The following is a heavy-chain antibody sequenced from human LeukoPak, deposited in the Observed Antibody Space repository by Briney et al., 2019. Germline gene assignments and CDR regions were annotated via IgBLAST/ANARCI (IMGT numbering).Heavy chain of an antibody. CDR2: INPSGGST. V-gene: IGHV1-46*01. D-gene: IGHD3-22*01. Sequence: GASVKVSCKASGYTFTSYYMHWVRQAPGQGLEWMGIINPSGGSTSYAQKFQGRVTMTRDMSTSTVYMELSSLRSEDTAVYYCARLPLGDDSSGYTALQDYWGQGTLVTVSS. J-gene: IGHJ4*02. CDR1: GYTFTSYY. CDR3: ARLPLGDDSSGYTALQDY.